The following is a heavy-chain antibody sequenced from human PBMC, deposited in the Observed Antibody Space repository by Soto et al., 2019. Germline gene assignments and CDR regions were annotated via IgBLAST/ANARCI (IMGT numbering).Heavy chain of an antibody. Sequence: QVQVVQSGAEVKKPGASVKISCKASGYSFTSYAMYWVRQAPGQSLEWMGWINADNGITKYSQKFQGRVTNTRETSASRAYIEVSSLRSEDTAVYYCARDVIGSWTDYWGQGTLVTVSS. V-gene: IGHV1-3*01. CDR1: GYSFTSYA. CDR3: ARDVIGSWTDY. CDR2: INADNGIT. D-gene: IGHD3-10*01. J-gene: IGHJ4*02.